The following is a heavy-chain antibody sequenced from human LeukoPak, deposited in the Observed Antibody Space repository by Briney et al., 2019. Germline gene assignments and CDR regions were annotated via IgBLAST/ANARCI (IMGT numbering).Heavy chain of an antibody. CDR2: ISGSGGST. CDR3: ANRHSSNWWSIDH. Sequence: GGSLRLSCASSGITYSSYAMSGVRQAPGKGLEWVSTISGSGGSTYYADSVKGRFTISRDNSKNTLYLQMYSLRAEDTAIYYCANRHSSNWWSIDHGGQGTLVTVSS. V-gene: IGHV3-23*01. CDR1: GITYSSYA. J-gene: IGHJ4*02. D-gene: IGHD6-13*01.